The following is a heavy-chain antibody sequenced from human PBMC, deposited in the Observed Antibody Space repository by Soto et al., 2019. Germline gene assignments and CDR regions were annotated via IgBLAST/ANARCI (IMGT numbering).Heavy chain of an antibody. V-gene: IGHV3-33*01. CDR1: GFTFSTYG. D-gene: IGHD4-17*01. CDR3: ARDLSGDYGALDT. CDR2: IWYDGSNK. J-gene: IGHJ3*02. Sequence: GGSLRLSCTPSGFTFSTYGMHWARQAPGKGLKWVAVIWYDGSNKVYADSVKGRFTISRDNSKNTLYLQMNSLRANDTAVYYCARDLSGDYGALDTWGQGTMVTVSS.